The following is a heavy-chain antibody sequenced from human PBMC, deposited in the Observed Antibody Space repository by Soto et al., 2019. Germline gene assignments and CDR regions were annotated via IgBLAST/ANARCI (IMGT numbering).Heavy chain of an antibody. CDR1: GFSFSDAS. Sequence: EVQLVESGGGLVKPGESLRLSCVTAGFSFSDASLDWVHQAPGKGLEWVGRIKKRGDGGTTEYATPVKGRFTISRDDSKNMLFLQMKSLKIEDTAVYYCFPWGGIAGGWGQGALGTVSS. J-gene: IGHJ4*02. D-gene: IGHD3-16*01. V-gene: IGHV3-15*07. CDR2: IKKRGDGGTT. CDR3: FPWGGIAGG.